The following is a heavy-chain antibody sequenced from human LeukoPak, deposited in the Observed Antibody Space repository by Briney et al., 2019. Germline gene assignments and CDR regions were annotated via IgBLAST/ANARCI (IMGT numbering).Heavy chain of an antibody. J-gene: IGHJ4*02. CDR1: GYSISSGYY. CDR3: ARHRYYYDSSGSYYFDY. CDR2: IYHSGST. V-gene: IGHV4-38-2*01. D-gene: IGHD3-22*01. Sequence: PSETLSLTCAVSGYSISSGYYWAWIRPPPGKGLEWIGSIYHSGSTYYNPSLKSRVTISVDTSRNQFSLRLSSVTAADTAVYSCARHRYYYDSSGSYYFDYWGQGTLVTVSS.